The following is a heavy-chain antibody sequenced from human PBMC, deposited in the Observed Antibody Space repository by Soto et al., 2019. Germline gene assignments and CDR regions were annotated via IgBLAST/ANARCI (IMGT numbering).Heavy chain of an antibody. CDR3: ARDLALFIAAAGPQGDY. J-gene: IGHJ4*02. Sequence: QVQLVQSGAEVKKPGASVKVSCKASGYTFTSYGISWVRQAPGQGLEWMGWISAYNGNTSYAQKLQGRVTLTTDTSTSTAYMELRSLRSDETAVYYCARDLALFIAAAGPQGDYWGQGTLVTVPS. CDR1: GYTFTSYG. CDR2: ISAYNGNT. D-gene: IGHD6-13*01. V-gene: IGHV1-18*01.